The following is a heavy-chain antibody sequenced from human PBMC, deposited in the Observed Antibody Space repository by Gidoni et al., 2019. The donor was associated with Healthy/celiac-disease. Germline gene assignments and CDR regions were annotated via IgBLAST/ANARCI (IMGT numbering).Heavy chain of an antibody. CDR1: GFTFSSYA. V-gene: IGHV3-23*01. J-gene: IGHJ4*02. CDR3: AKKTLRVPAATFYFDY. CDR2: ISGSGGST. Sequence: EVQLLESGGGLVQPGGSLRLSCAASGFTFSSYAMSWVRQAPGKGLEWVSAISGSGGSTYYADSVKGRFTISRDNSKNTLYLQMNSLRAEDTAVYYCAKKTLRVPAATFYFDYWGQGTLVTVSS. D-gene: IGHD2-2*01.